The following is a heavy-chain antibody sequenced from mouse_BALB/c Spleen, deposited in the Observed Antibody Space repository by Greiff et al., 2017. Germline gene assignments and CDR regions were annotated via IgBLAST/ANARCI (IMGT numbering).Heavy chain of an antibody. CDR3: AINSLLRLRGYFDV. V-gene: IGHV2-2*02. D-gene: IGHD1-2*01. CDR1: GFSLTSYG. J-gene: IGHJ1*01. CDR2: IWSGGST. Sequence: VQLVESGPGLVQPSQSLSITCTVSGFSLTSYGVHWVRQSPGKGLEWLGVIWSGGSTDYNAAFISRLSISKDNSKSQVFFKMNSLQANDTAIYYCAINSLLRLRGYFDVWGAGTTVTVSS.